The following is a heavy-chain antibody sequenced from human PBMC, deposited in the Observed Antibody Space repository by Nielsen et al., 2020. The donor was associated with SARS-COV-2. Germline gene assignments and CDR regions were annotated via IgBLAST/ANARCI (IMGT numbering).Heavy chain of an antibody. CDR2: INPNSGVT. J-gene: IGHJ6*02. CDR1: GYTFTGYY. V-gene: IGHV1-2*02. D-gene: IGHD3-3*01. CDR3: ARDPRDYYDFWSGYYYYYYYGMDV. Sequence: ASVKVSCKASGYTFTGYYMHWVRQAPGQGLEWMGWINPNSGVTNYAQNFQDRATITRDTSASTAYMELSSLRSEDTAVYYCARDPRDYYDFWSGYYYYYYYGMDVWGQGTTVTVSS.